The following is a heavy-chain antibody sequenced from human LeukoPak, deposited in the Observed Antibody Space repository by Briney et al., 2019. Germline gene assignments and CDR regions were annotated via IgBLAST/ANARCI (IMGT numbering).Heavy chain of an antibody. CDR3: ARDEVRSGSSY. J-gene: IGHJ4*02. D-gene: IGHD1-26*01. Sequence: SVKVSCKASGGTFSSYAISWVRQTPGQGLEWMERIIPILGIANYAQKFQGRVTITADKSTSTAYMELSSLRSEDTAVYYCARDEVRSGSSYWGQGTLVTVSS. CDR1: GGTFSSYA. V-gene: IGHV1-69*04. CDR2: IIPILGIA.